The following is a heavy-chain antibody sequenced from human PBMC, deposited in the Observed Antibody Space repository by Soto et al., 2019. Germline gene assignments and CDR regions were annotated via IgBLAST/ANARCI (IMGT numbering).Heavy chain of an antibody. CDR2: ISYDGSKK. CDR3: AKDPLHYDSSGYFDY. Sequence: GGSLRLSCAASGFSFNYYGMNWVRQAPGKGLEWVAVISYDGSKKYYGDSVKGRFTISRDNSKNTVYLQMNSLRAEDTAVYYCAKDPLHYDSSGYFDYWGQGTLVTVSS. CDR1: GFSFNYYG. D-gene: IGHD3-22*01. V-gene: IGHV3-30*18. J-gene: IGHJ4*02.